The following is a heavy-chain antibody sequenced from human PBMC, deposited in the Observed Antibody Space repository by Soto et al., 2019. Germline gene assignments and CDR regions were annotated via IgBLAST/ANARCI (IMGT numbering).Heavy chain of an antibody. CDR1: GFTFSSYA. Sequence: EVQLLESGGGLVQPGGSLRLSCAASGFTFSSYAMSWVRQAPGKGLEWVSAISGSGGGTYYEDSVKGRFTISRDNSKNTLYLQMNSLRAEDTAVYYCAKTGAMVRGVPVYYYYMDVWGKGTTVTVSS. V-gene: IGHV3-23*01. D-gene: IGHD3-10*01. CDR3: AKTGAMVRGVPVYYYYMDV. CDR2: ISGSGGGT. J-gene: IGHJ6*03.